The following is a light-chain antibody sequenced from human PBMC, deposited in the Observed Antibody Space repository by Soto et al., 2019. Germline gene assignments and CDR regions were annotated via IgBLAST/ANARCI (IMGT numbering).Light chain of an antibody. CDR2: GAS. J-gene: IGKJ4*01. V-gene: IGKV3-20*01. CDR1: QSVINY. CDR3: QQYGTSPLT. Sequence: EIVLTQSPATLSFSPGERATLSCRASQSVINYLAWYQQKPGQAPRLLIYGASSRAIGIPDRFSGSVSGSDFILTISRLEPEDFAVYYCQQYGTSPLTFGGGTTVDIK.